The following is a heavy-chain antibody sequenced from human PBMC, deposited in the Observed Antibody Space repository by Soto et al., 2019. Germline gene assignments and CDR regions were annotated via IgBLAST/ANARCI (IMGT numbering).Heavy chain of an antibody. Sequence: QLQLQESGPGLVKPSETLSLTCTVSGGSISNSDYYWGWIRQPPGKGLEWIGSIYHSGSTYYKPSLKSRVTISVDASKNEFSLNLSSVTAADTAVYYCARTPPSYCGGDCRDYWGQGTLVTVSS. D-gene: IGHD2-21*02. CDR2: IYHSGST. CDR3: ARTPPSYCGGDCRDY. CDR1: GGSISNSDYY. J-gene: IGHJ4*02. V-gene: IGHV4-39*01.